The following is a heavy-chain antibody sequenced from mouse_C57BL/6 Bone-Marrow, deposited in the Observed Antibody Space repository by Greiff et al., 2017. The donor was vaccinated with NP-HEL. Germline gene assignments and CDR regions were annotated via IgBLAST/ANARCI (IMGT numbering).Heavy chain of an antibody. CDR2: IYPGSGNT. J-gene: IGHJ2*01. Sequence: VQLQQSGAELVRPGASVKLSCKASGYTFTDYYINWVKQRPGQGLEWIARIYPGSGNTYYNEKFKGKATLTAEKSSSTAYMQLSSLTSEDSAVYFCARQLLWLRRSYFDYWGQGTTLTVSS. D-gene: IGHD2-2*01. CDR3: ARQLLWLRRSYFDY. V-gene: IGHV1-76*01. CDR1: GYTFTDYY.